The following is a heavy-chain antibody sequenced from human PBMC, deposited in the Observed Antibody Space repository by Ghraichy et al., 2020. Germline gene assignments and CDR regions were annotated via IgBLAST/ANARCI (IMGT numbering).Heavy chain of an antibody. J-gene: IGHJ5*02. D-gene: IGHD3-3*01. CDR3: ARSGGDDCWSGYYRRWFDP. CDR1: GGSISSSSYY. CDR2: TFYRGST. Sequence: SQTLSLTCTVSGGSISSSSYYWAWIRQPRGKGLEWIGSTFYRGSTYYNPSLKSRVTISADTSKNQFSLKLSSLTAADTAVYYCARSGGDDCWSGYYRRWFDPWGQGTLVTVSS. V-gene: IGHV4-39*01.